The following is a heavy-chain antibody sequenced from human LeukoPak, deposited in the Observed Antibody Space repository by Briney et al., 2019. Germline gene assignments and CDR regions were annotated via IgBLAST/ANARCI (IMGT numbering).Heavy chain of an antibody. CDR1: GYTFTGYY. CDR3: ARLTPRIAATGTLYYYYLDV. D-gene: IGHD6-13*01. V-gene: IGHV1-2*06. J-gene: IGHJ6*03. CDR2: INPNSGGT. Sequence: PGASVKVSCKASGYTFTGYYMHWVRQAPGQGLEWMGRINPNSGGTNYAQRFQGRVTMTRDTSISTAYMELSRLRSDDTAVYYCARLTPRIAATGTLYYYYLDVWGKGTTVTVSS.